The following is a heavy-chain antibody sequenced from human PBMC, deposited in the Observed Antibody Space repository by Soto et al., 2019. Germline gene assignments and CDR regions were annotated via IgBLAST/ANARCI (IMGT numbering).Heavy chain of an antibody. D-gene: IGHD1-1*01. V-gene: IGHV4-4*02. CDR2: VYHSGST. Sequence: QVQLQESGPGLVKPSGTLSLTCAVSGGSISTSNWWSWVRQPPGKGLEWIGEVYHSGSTNYHPSFKSRVAMSVNKSKNQFSLKLNSVTAADTALYSCARTSTRGTRFDYWGQGSLVTVSS. CDR1: GGSISTSNW. CDR3: ARTSTRGTRFDY. J-gene: IGHJ4*02.